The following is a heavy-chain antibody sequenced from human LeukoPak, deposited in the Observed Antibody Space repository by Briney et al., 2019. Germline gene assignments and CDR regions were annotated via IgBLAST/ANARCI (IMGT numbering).Heavy chain of an antibody. D-gene: IGHD3-10*01. CDR3: ARGGNGSGSYWARLYYYYYMDV. CDR2: INHSGST. CDR1: GGSFSGYY. J-gene: IGHJ6*03. V-gene: IGHV4-34*01. Sequence: PSETLSLTCAVYGGSFSGYYWSWIRQPPGKGLEWIGEINHSGSTNYNPSLKSRVTISVDTSKNQFSLKLSSVTAADTAVYYCARGGNGSGSYWARLYYYYYMDVWGKGTTVTVSS.